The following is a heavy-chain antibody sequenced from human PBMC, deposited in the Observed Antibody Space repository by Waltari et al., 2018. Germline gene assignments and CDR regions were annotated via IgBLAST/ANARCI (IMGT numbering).Heavy chain of an antibody. CDR1: GLTFNDCG. J-gene: IGHJ6*03. V-gene: IGHV3-23*03. CDR2: IFSAGRT. CDR3: AKLGGLYASGWPDSTNYMAV. Sequence: DVQVLESGGDFVKPGGSLGASWAATGLTFNDCGLRWVRQGPGKGLEWVAVIFSAGRTNHADSVKGRFTISTDNSKKTVFLEMNSLRPDDTAVYYCAKLGGLYASGWPDSTNYMAVWGKGTTVTVSS. D-gene: IGHD6-19*01.